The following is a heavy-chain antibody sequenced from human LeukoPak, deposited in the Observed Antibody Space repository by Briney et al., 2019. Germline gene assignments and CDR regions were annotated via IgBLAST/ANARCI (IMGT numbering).Heavy chain of an antibody. J-gene: IGHJ4*02. D-gene: IGHD2-15*01. Sequence: KTSETLSLTCTVSGASITNYYWSWIRQPAGKALEWIGRVYTSGSPNYNPSLKSRVTMSVDTSKNQVSLKLSSVTAADTAVYYCARRRGLYYFDYWGQGTLVTVSS. V-gene: IGHV4-4*07. CDR1: GASITNYY. CDR2: VYTSGSP. CDR3: ARRRGLYYFDY.